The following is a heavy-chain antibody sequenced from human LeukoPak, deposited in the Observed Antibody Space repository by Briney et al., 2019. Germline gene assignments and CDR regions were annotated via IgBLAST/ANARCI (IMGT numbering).Heavy chain of an antibody. CDR3: ARQDSSGWYPYWYFDL. J-gene: IGHJ2*01. Sequence: GGSLRLSCAASGFTFSSYAMHRVRQAPGKGLEWVAVISYDGSNKYYADSVKGRFTISRDNSKNTLYLQMNSLRAEDTAVYYCARQDSSGWYPYWYFDLWGRGTLVTVSS. CDR1: GFTFSSYA. CDR2: ISYDGSNK. D-gene: IGHD6-19*01. V-gene: IGHV3-30-3*01.